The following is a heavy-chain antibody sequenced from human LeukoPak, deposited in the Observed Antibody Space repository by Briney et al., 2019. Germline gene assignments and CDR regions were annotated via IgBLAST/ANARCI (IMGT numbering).Heavy chain of an antibody. CDR2: IFHSGST. D-gene: IGHD5-18*01. V-gene: IGHV4-38-2*02. CDR3: ARGRYGYYYYYYMDV. J-gene: IGHJ6*03. CDR1: GYSISGGFY. Sequence: SETLSLTCTVSGYSISGGFYWGWIRQPPGKGLVWIGTIFHSGSTYYNPSLTSRVTISVDSSKNQFSLKLSSVTAADTAVYYCARGRYGYYYYYYMDVWGKGTTVTVSS.